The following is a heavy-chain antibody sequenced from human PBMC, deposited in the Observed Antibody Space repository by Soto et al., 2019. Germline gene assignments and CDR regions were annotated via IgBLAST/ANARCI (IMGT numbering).Heavy chain of an antibody. V-gene: IGHV4-39*01. J-gene: IGHJ4*02. CDR2: IYYSGST. D-gene: IGHD2-2*01. Sequence: SETLSLTCTVSGGSISSSSYYWGWIRQPPGKGLEWIGSIYYSGSTYYNPSLKSRVTISVDTSKNQFSLKLSSVTAADTAVYYCAGGIVVVPAADYWGQGTLVTVSS. CDR1: GGSISSSSYY. CDR3: AGGIVVVPAADY.